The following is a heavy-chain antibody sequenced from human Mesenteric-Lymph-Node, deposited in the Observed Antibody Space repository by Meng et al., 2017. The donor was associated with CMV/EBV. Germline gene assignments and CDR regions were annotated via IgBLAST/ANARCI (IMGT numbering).Heavy chain of an antibody. D-gene: IGHD2-2*02. CDR2: IYHSGST. CDR3: ARVYCSSTSCYTFDY. CDR1: GGSISSSNW. V-gene: IGHV4-4*02. J-gene: IGHJ4*02. Sequence: SGGSISSSNWWSWGRQPPGKGLEWIGEIYHSGSTNYNPSLKSRVTISVDKSKNQFSLKLSSVTAADTAVYYCARVYCSSTSCYTFDYWGQGTLVTVSS.